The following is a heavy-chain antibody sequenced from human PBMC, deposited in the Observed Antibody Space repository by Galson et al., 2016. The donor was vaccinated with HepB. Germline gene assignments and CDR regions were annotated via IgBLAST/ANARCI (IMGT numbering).Heavy chain of an antibody. J-gene: IGHJ4*02. Sequence: SLRLSCATSGLRVGTTYMAWIRQAPGKGLEWLAYISGGYSTHYYADAVKGRFTISRDNARNSLFLQMNSLRVEDTAVYYCAREVGPSFAHWGQGTLVTVSS. V-gene: IGHV3-11*01. CDR2: ISGGYSTH. D-gene: IGHD1-26*01. CDR3: AREVGPSFAH. CDR1: GLRVGTTY.